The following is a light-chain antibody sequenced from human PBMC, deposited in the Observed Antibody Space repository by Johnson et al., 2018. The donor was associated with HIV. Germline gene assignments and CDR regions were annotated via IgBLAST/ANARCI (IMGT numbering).Light chain of an antibody. CDR3: GTWDSSLRAGF. Sequence: QSVLTQPPSVSAAPGQKLTISCSGSSSNIGNNYVSWYQQLPGTAPKLLIYDNNKRPSGIPDRFSGSKSGTSATLGITGLQTGDEANYYRGTWDSSLRAGFFGTGTKVTFL. V-gene: IGLV1-51*01. CDR1: SSNIGNNY. J-gene: IGLJ1*01. CDR2: DNN.